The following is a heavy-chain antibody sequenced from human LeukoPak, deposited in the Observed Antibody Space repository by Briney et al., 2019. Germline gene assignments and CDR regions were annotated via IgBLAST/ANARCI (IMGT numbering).Heavy chain of an antibody. J-gene: IGHJ4*02. D-gene: IGHD3-22*01. CDR1: GFTFSSYS. CDR3: TTQSSGYDPLDY. Sequence: GGSLRLSCAASGFTFSSYSMNWVRQAPGKGLEWVSSISSSSSYIYYADSVKGRFTISRDNAKNSLYLQMNSLKTEDTAVYYCTTQSSGYDPLDYWGQGTLVTVSS. V-gene: IGHV3-21*03. CDR2: ISSSSSYI.